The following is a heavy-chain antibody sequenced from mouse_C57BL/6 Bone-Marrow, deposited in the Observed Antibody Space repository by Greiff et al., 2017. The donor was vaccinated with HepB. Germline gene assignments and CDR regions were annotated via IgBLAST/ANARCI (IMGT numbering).Heavy chain of an antibody. CDR3: ARRAYYGYSFDY. J-gene: IGHJ2*01. CDR1: GFTFSDYY. V-gene: IGHV5-12*01. Sequence: VQLKESGGGLVQPGGSLKLSCAASGFTFSDYYMYWVRQTPEKRLEWVAYISNGGGSTYYPDTVKGRFTISRDNAKNTLYLQMSRLKSEDTAMYYCARRAYYGYSFDYWGQGTTLTVSS. CDR2: ISNGGGST. D-gene: IGHD2-9*01.